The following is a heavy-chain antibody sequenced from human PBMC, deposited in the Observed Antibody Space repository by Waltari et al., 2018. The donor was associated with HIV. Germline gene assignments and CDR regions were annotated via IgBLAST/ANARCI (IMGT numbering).Heavy chain of an antibody. CDR1: GYIFTNYG. CDR2: ISGYNANT. V-gene: IGHV1-18*01. CDR3: ARGLGGSYYYGVDV. Sequence: QVHLVQSGAEVKMPGASVRVSCKTSGYIFTNYGVSWVRQAPGQGLEWLGWISGYNANTNDAQRLQGRVTLTTDTSTSTAYMELRSLRSDDTAVYYCARGLGGSYYYGVDVWGQGTTVTVS. J-gene: IGHJ6*02.